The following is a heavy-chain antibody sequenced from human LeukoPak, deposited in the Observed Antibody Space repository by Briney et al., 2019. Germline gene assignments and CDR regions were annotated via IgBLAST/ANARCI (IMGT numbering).Heavy chain of an antibody. V-gene: IGHV3-9*01. CDR1: GFTFDDYA. D-gene: IGHD3-10*01. CDR2: ISWNSGSI. CDR3: AVMVRGVGDY. Sequence: GGSLRLSCAASGFTFDDYAMHWVRQAPGKGLEWVSGISWNSGSIGYADSVKGRFTISRDNAKNSLYLQMNSLRAEDTAVYYCAVMVRGVGDYWGQGTLVTVSS. J-gene: IGHJ4*02.